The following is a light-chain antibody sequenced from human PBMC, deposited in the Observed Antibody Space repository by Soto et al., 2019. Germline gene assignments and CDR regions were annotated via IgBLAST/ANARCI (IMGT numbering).Light chain of an antibody. V-gene: IGKV3-20*01. Sequence: VLSQSPGSLSLSPEETATLSCRASQSVPSTYFAWYQQKAGQPPRLLISGTSNMPTGIPDRFSASGSGRDFTLTISRLEPKDFAAYLCHHFGDSPRTFGEGTKV. CDR1: QSVPSTY. CDR3: HHFGDSPRT. J-gene: IGKJ1*01. CDR2: GTS.